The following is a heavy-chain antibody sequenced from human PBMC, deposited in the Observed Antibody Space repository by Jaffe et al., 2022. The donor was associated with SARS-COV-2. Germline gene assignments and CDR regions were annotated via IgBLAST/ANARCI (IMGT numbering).Heavy chain of an antibody. J-gene: IGHJ3*01. CDR1: GFSVSTPGVG. CDR3: AHRLVAAPHDVFDV. D-gene: IGHD6-13*01. V-gene: IGHV2-5*02. Sequence: QITLKESGPTLVKPTQTLTLTCTFSGFSVSTPGVGVGWIRQSPGEALEWLAIIYWDDDKRYSPSLKSRLAISKDTSKNEVVLTMTVLDPADTATYYCAHRLVAAPHDVFDVWGQGTMVTVSS. CDR2: IYWDDDK.